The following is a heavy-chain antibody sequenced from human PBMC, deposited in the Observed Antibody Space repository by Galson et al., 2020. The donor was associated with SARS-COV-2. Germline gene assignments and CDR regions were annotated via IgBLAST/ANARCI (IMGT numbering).Heavy chain of an antibody. D-gene: IGHD3-22*01. Sequence: GGSLRLSCTASGFTFGDYAMSWFRQAPGKGLEWVGFIRSKAYGGPTEYAASVKGRFTISRDDSKSIAYLQMNSLKTEDTAVYYCTRDQDSSGYYYGDAFDIWGQGTMVTVSS. V-gene: IGHV3-49*03. CDR1: GFTFGDYA. CDR3: TRDQDSSGYYYGDAFDI. J-gene: IGHJ3*02. CDR2: IRSKAYGGPT.